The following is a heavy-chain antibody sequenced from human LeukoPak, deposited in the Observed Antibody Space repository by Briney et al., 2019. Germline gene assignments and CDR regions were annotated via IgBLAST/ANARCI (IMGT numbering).Heavy chain of an antibody. CDR2: IYHSGST. J-gene: IGHJ6*03. CDR3: ARSTNYYMDV. Sequence: PSGTLSLTCAVSGGSISSSNWWSWVRQPPGKGLEWIGEIYHSGSTNYNPSLKSRVTISVDTSKNQFSLKLSSVTAADTAVYYCARSTNYYMDVWGKGTTVTIPS. V-gene: IGHV4-4*02. CDR1: GGSISSSNW.